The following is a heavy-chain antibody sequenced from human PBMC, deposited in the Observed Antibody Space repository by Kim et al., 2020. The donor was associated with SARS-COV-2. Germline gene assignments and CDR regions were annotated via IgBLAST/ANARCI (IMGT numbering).Heavy chain of an antibody. D-gene: IGHD6-19*01. CDR1: GYTFTNYW. CDR2: IYPGDFDT. V-gene: IGHV5-51*01. CDR3: ARFSSGYGSGWIDS. J-gene: IGHJ5*01. Sequence: GESLKISCKASGYTFTNYWIAWVRQMPGKGPEWMGIIYPGDFDTRYSPSFQGQVTISADKSIRTAYLQWRSLRASDTAMYYCARFSSGYGSGWIDSWGPGTLVSVSS.